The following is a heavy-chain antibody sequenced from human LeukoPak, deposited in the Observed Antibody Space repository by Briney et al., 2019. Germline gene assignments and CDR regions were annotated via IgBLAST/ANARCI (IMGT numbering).Heavy chain of an antibody. CDR1: GFTFSSYA. CDR2: ISYDGSNK. J-gene: IGHJ4*02. CDR3: AREVVPAAIFDY. Sequence: PGGSLRLSCAAPGFTFSSYAMHWVRQAPGKGLEWVAVISYDGSNKYYADSVKGRFTISRDNSKNTLYLQMNSLRAEDTAVYYCAREVVPAAIFDYWGQGTLVTVSS. V-gene: IGHV3-30-3*01. D-gene: IGHD2-2*02.